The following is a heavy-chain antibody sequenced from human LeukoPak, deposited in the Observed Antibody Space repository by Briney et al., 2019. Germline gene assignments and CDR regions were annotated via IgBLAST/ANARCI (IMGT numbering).Heavy chain of an antibody. CDR1: GGSFSSYY. D-gene: IGHD3-16*01. V-gene: IGHV4-59*01. CDR2: IDYSGNT. CDR3: ARGVGLHVYYFDY. Sequence: PSETLSLTCTVSGGSFSSYYWTWIRQPPGKGLEWIAYIDYSGNTNYSPSLKSRVTMSVDTSKTQFSLKLSSVTAADTAVYYCARGVGLHVYYFDYWGQGSLVTVSS. J-gene: IGHJ4*02.